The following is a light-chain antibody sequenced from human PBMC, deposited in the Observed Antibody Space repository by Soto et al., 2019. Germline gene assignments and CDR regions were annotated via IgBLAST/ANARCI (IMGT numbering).Light chain of an antibody. Sequence: EIVMTQSPGTLSVAPRARASLSCRAGQGVTTNFAWYQQKSGQSPRLLIYDVSIRATGVPARFSGTGSETDFTLTISGLQSEDSAVYFCQQYNNWPFSFGQGTRLEIK. CDR1: QGVTTN. CDR3: QQYNNWPFS. J-gene: IGKJ5*01. CDR2: DVS. V-gene: IGKV3-15*01.